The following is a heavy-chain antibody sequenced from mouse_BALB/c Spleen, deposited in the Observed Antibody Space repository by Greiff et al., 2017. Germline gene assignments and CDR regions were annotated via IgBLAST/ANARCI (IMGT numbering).Heavy chain of an antibody. CDR1: GYTFTDYA. Sequence: QVQLQQSGAELVRPGVSVKISCKGSGYTFTDYAMHWVKQSHAKSLEWIGVISTYYGDASYNQKFKGKATMTVDKSSSTAYMELARLTSEESAIYYCAREGYGNYGYAMDYWGQGTSVTVSS. J-gene: IGHJ4*01. CDR2: ISTYYGDA. CDR3: AREGYGNYGYAMDY. V-gene: IGHV1S137*01. D-gene: IGHD2-1*01.